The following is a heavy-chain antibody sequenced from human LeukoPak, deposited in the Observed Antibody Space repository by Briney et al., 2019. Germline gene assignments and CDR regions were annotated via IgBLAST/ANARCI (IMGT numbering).Heavy chain of an antibody. J-gene: IGHJ4*02. V-gene: IGHV3-48*01. CDR1: GFTFSSYS. CDR2: ISSSSSTI. Sequence: GGALRLSCAASGFTFSSYSMNWVRQAPGKGLEWVSYISSSSSTIYYAYSVKGRFTISRDNAKNSLYLQMNSLRAEDTAVYYCARDIITMVRGVTLDYWGQGTLVTVSS. D-gene: IGHD3-10*01. CDR3: ARDIITMVRGVTLDY.